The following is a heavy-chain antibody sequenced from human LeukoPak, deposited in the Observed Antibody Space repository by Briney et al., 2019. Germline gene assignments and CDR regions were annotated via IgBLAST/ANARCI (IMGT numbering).Heavy chain of an antibody. Sequence: GASVKVSCKASGYTFTSYAMHWVRQAPGQRLEWMGWINAGNGNTKYSQKFQGRVTITRDTSASTAYMELSSLRSEDTAVYYCARARDSSWYYFDYWGQGTLVTVSS. CDR3: ARARDSSWYYFDY. J-gene: IGHJ4*02. CDR1: GYTFTSYA. D-gene: IGHD6-13*01. CDR2: INAGNGNT. V-gene: IGHV1-3*01.